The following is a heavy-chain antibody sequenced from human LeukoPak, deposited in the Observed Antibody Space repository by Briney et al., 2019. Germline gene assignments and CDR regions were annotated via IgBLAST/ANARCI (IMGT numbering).Heavy chain of an antibody. D-gene: IGHD3-10*01. CDR2: IYNTGRS. J-gene: IGHJ3*02. Sequence: SGTPCLTCTVSGDSTRIYSWSWIRQPPGKRPEWCGYIYNTGRSNYNPSLKSRGTISVDTSKNRFSLKLTSVTAEDTAVYYCARDRGGYYGGAFDIWGQGTMVTVSS. V-gene: IGHV4-59*01. CDR1: GDSTRIYS. CDR3: ARDRGGYYGGAFDI.